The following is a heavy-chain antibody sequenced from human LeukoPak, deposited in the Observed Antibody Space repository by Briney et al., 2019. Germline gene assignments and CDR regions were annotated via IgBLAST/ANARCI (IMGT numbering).Heavy chain of an antibody. J-gene: IGHJ5*02. V-gene: IGHV3-23*01. Sequence: PGGSLRLSCAASGFTFSSYGMSWVRQAPGKGLEWVSVISGSGGSTYYADSVKGRFTISRDNSKNTLYLQMNSLRAEDTAVYYCAKTFYGSGSFPWFDPWGQGTLVTVSS. CDR2: ISGSGGST. D-gene: IGHD3-10*01. CDR1: GFTFSSYG. CDR3: AKTFYGSGSFPWFDP.